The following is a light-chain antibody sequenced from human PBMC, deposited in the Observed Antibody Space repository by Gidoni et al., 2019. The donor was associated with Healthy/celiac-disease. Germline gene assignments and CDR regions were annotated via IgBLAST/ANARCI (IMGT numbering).Light chain of an antibody. V-gene: IGKV3-15*01. CDR1: QSVNSN. Sequence: IVLKQSPATLSVSPGERATLSCRASQSVNSNLAWYQQKPGQAPRLLIYGASNRATGIPARFSGSGSGTEFTLTISSLQSEDFAIYYCQQNNSRPPWTFGQGTKVEIK. CDR2: GAS. CDR3: QQNNSRPPWT. J-gene: IGKJ1*01.